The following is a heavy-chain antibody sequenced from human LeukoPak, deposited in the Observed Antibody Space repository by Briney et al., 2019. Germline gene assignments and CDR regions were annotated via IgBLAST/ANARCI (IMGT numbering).Heavy chain of an antibody. Sequence: ASVKVSYKASGYTFTGYYMHWVRQAPGQGLEWMGWINPNSGGTNYAQKFQGRVTMTRDTSISTAYMELSRLRSDDTAVYYCARDRKRSAAGTGWFDPWGQGTLVTVSS. D-gene: IGHD6-13*01. CDR1: GYTFTGYY. J-gene: IGHJ5*02. CDR3: ARDRKRSAAGTGWFDP. V-gene: IGHV1-2*02. CDR2: INPNSGGT.